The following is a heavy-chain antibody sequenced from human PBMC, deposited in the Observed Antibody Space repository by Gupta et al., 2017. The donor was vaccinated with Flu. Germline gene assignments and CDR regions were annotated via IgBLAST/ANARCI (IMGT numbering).Heavy chain of an antibody. CDR3: AKKAVAGPEVIY. CDR2: INGRGGNK. J-gene: IGHJ4*02. D-gene: IGHD6-19*01. V-gene: IGHV3-23*01. Sequence: VRQAPGKGLEWVSSINGRGGNKYYADSVKGRFTISRDNSKNTLYLEMNSLRVEDTAVYYCAKKAVAGPEVIYWGQGTLVTVSS.